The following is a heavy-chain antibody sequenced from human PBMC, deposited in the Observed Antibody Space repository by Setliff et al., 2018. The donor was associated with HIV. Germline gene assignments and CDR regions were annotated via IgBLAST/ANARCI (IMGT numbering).Heavy chain of an antibody. J-gene: IGHJ4*02. Sequence: LSLTCTVSGGSISSSSHYWGWIRQSPGKGLERIGSIYYSGSTYYNSSLKSRVTIFVDTSKNQLSLKLRSVTAADTAVYYCARLGRGIAVAGTRIDYWGRGTLVTVSS. D-gene: IGHD6-19*01. CDR2: IYYSGST. V-gene: IGHV4-39*01. CDR1: GGSISSSSHY. CDR3: ARLGRGIAVAGTRIDY.